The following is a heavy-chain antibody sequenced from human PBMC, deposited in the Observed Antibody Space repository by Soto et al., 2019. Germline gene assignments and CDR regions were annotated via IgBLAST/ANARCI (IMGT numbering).Heavy chain of an antibody. J-gene: IGHJ6*02. Sequence: GESLKISCKGSGYSFTSYWIGWVRQMPGKGLEWMGIIYPGDSDTRYSPSFQGQVTISADKSISTAYLQWSSLKASDTAMYYCARILNYSNYDVNSYYDMDVWGQGTLVTVS. V-gene: IGHV5-51*01. D-gene: IGHD4-4*01. CDR2: IYPGDSDT. CDR1: GYSFTSYW. CDR3: ARILNYSNYDVNSYYDMDV.